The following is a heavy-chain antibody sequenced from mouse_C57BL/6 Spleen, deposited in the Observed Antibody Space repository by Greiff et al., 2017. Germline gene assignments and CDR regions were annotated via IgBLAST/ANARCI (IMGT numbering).Heavy chain of an antibody. Sequence: EVQRVESGGGLVQPGGSMKLSCAASGFTFSDAWMDWVRQSPEKGLEWVAEIRNKANNHATYYAESVKGRFTISRDDSKSSVYLQMNSLRAEDTGIYYCIGYGSSYSDYWGQGTTLTVSS. D-gene: IGHD1-1*01. V-gene: IGHV6-6*01. CDR2: IRNKANNHAT. CDR3: IGYGSSYSDY. CDR1: GFTFSDAW. J-gene: IGHJ2*01.